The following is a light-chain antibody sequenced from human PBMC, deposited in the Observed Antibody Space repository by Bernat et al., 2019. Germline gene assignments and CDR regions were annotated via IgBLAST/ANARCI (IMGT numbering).Light chain of an antibody. V-gene: IGKV1-5*03. CDR2: QAS. Sequence: DIQMTQSPSTLSASVGDRVTITCRASQSISGWLAWYRPKPGRAPELLIYQASILESGVSSRFSGSGSGTEFTLTISSLQPDDFATYYCQQYNSYSITFGQGTRLEFK. CDR1: QSISGW. CDR3: QQYNSYSIT. J-gene: IGKJ5*01.